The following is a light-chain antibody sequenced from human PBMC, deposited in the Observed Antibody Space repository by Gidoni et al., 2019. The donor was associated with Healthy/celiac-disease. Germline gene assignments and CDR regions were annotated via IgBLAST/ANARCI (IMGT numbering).Light chain of an antibody. Sequence: IELTKAPSSLSASVGDRVTITCQASQDISNYLNWYQQKPGKAPKLLIYDASNLETGVPSRFSGRGSGTDFTFTISSLQPEDIATYYCQQYDNRPPSFGQGTKLEIK. CDR3: QQYDNRPPS. J-gene: IGKJ2*03. V-gene: IGKV1-33*01. CDR1: QDISNY. CDR2: DAS.